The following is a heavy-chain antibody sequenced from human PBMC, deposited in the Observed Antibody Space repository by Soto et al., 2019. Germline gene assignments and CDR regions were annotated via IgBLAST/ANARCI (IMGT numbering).Heavy chain of an antibody. CDR3: ARAPPYSSSWYRRGYYFDY. J-gene: IGHJ4*02. CDR1: GFTFSSYW. CDR2: IKQDGSEK. V-gene: IGHV3-7*05. D-gene: IGHD6-13*01. Sequence: GGSLRLSCAASGFTFSSYWMSWVRQAPGKGLEWVANIKQDGSEKYHVDSVKGRFTISRDNAKNSLYLQMNSLRAEDTAVYYCARAPPYSSSWYRRGYYFDYWGQGTLVTVSS.